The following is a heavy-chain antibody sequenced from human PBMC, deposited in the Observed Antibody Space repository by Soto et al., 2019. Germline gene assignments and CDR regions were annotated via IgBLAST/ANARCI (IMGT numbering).Heavy chain of an antibody. V-gene: IGHV4-39*07. J-gene: IGHJ1*01. CDR1: GGSISSSSYY. CDR3: ARGTPHLGYCSSTSCYGFQH. CDR2: INHSGST. Sequence: PSETLSLTCTVSGGSISSSSYYWGWIRQPPGKGLEWIGEINHSGSTNYNPSLKSRVTISVDTSKNQFSLKLSSVTAADTAVYYCARGTPHLGYCSSTSCYGFQHWGQGTLVTVSS. D-gene: IGHD2-2*01.